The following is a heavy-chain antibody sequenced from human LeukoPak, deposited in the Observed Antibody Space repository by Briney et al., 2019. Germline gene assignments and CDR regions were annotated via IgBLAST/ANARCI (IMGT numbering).Heavy chain of an antibody. J-gene: IGHJ4*02. Sequence: ASVKVSCKASGYTFNDYYMHWVQQAPGQGLEWIGWINPNSGDTSYAQKFQDRVTMTRDTSISTAYMELSRLTSDDTAVYYCARGRGGNNPLWFDNWGQGALVTVSS. V-gene: IGHV1-2*02. CDR2: INPNSGDT. D-gene: IGHD1/OR15-1a*01. CDR1: GYTFNDYY. CDR3: ARGRGGNNPLWFDN.